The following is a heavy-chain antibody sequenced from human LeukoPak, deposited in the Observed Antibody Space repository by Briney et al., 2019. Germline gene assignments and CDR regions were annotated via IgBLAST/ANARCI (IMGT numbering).Heavy chain of an antibody. Sequence: SVKVSCKASGGTFSSYAISWVRQAPGQGLEWMGGIIPIFGTANYAQKFQGRVTITADESTSTAYMELSSLRSEDTAVYYCASSADIVASFDYWGQGTLVTVSS. D-gene: IGHD5-12*01. V-gene: IGHV1-69*13. CDR3: ASSADIVASFDY. CDR2: IIPIFGTA. J-gene: IGHJ4*02. CDR1: GGTFSSYA.